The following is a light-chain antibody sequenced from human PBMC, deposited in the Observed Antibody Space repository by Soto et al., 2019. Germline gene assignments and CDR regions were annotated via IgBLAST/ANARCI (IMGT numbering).Light chain of an antibody. CDR1: NIGSKA. Sequence: SYELTQPPSVSVAPGQTASITCGGNNIGSKAVHWYQQKPGQAPVVVVYEDSDRPSGIPERFSDSNSGNTATLTISRVEAGDEADYFCQVWDSGSDHYVFGTGTKVTVL. V-gene: IGLV3-21*02. J-gene: IGLJ1*01. CDR2: EDS. CDR3: QVWDSGSDHYV.